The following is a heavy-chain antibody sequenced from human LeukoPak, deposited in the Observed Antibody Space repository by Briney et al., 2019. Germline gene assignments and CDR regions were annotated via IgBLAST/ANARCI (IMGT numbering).Heavy chain of an antibody. CDR2: ISYDGSNK. Sequence: PGGSLRLSCAASGFTFSSYGMHWVRQAPGKGLEWVAVISYDGSNKYYADSVKGRFTISRDNSKNTLYLQMNSLRAEDTAVYYCAKGTTGRTSLIDYWGQGTLVTVSS. V-gene: IGHV3-30*18. J-gene: IGHJ4*02. CDR1: GFTFSSYG. CDR3: AKGTTGRTSLIDY. D-gene: IGHD1-1*01.